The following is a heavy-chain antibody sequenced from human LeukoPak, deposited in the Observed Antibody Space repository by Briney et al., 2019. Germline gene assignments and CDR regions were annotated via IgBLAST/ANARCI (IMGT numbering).Heavy chain of an antibody. CDR3: ARGLMPYYYYYMDV. CDR2: IISSSSTI. CDR1: GFTFSSYS. V-gene: IGHV3-48*01. Sequence: SGGSLRLSCAASGFTFSSYSMNGLRQAPGKGLEWVSYIISSSSTIYYADSVKGRFTISRDNAKKSLYLQMNRLRAEDTAVYYCARGLMPYYYYYMDVWGKGTTVTVSS. J-gene: IGHJ6*03. D-gene: IGHD2-2*01.